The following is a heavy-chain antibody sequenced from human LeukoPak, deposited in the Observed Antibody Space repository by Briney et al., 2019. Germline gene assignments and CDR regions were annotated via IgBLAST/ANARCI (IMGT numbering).Heavy chain of an antibody. CDR1: GFTFTTSW. CDR2: IYPDDSDT. D-gene: IGHD3-10*01. V-gene: IGHV5-51*01. J-gene: IGHJ5*02. CDR3: ARRRGASGTINWFDP. Sequence: GDSLKISCETSGFTFTTSWIGWVRQMPGTGLEWVGAIYPDDSDTRYSPSFQGQVRISADKSARTAYLQWASLKASDTATYYCARRRGASGTINWFDPWGQGTLVTVSS.